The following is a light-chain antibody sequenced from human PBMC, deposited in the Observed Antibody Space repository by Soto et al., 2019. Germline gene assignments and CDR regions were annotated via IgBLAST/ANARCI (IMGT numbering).Light chain of an antibody. CDR2: KAS. V-gene: IGKV1-5*03. CDR1: QSISNW. Sequence: DIQMTQSPSTLSASVGDRVTITCRANQSISNWLAWYQQKPGKAPKLLIYKASSLEGGVPSRFSGSGSGTEFTLTISSLQPDDFATYYCQQYNSYRTFGQGTKVEIK. CDR3: QQYNSYRT. J-gene: IGKJ1*01.